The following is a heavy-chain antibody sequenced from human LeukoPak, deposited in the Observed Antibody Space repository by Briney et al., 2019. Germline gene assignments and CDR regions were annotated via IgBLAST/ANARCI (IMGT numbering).Heavy chain of an antibody. CDR3: AKGLNVARFDY. CDR2: ISYDGSNK. D-gene: IGHD3-22*01. V-gene: IGHV3-30*18. Sequence: PGRSLRLSCAASGFTFSSYGMHWVRHAPGKGLEWVAVISYDGSNKYYADSVKGRFTISRDNSKNTLYLQMNSLRAEDTAVYYCAKGLNVARFDYWGQGTLVTVSS. CDR1: GFTFSSYG. J-gene: IGHJ4*02.